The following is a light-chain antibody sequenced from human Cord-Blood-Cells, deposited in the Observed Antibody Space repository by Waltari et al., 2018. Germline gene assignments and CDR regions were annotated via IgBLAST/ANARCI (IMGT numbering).Light chain of an antibody. Sequence: DIQMTQSPSSLSASVGDRVTITCRASQSISSYLNWYQQKPGKAPKLLIYAASSLQSGVPSRFNGSGSWTDFTLTISSLQPEDFATYYCQQSYSTLTFGGGTKVEIK. CDR3: QQSYSTLT. J-gene: IGKJ4*01. V-gene: IGKV1-39*01. CDR1: QSISSY. CDR2: AAS.